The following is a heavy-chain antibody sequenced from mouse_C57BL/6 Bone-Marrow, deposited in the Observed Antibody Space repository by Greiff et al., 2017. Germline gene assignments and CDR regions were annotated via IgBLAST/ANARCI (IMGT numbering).Heavy chain of an antibody. Sequence: QVQLQQPGAELVRPGSSVKLSCTASGYTFTSYWMHWVKQSPIQGLEWIGNIDPSDSETHYNQKFKDKATLTVDKSSSTAYMQLSSLTSEDSAVYYCARIYYGSIYWYFDVWGTGTTVTVSS. CDR3: ARIYYGSIYWYFDV. D-gene: IGHD1-1*01. V-gene: IGHV1-52*01. CDR2: IDPSDSET. CDR1: GYTFTSYW. J-gene: IGHJ1*03.